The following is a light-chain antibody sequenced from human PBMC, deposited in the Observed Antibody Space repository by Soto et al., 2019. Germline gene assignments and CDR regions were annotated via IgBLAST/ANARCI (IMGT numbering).Light chain of an antibody. CDR3: QQYNSYWT. Sequence: ILLTQSPGTLSLSPGERATLSCRASLSVNTYLAWYQQKPGQAPRLLIYGASTRATGIPARFSGSGSGTEFTLTISSLQPDDFATYYRQQYNSYWTFGQGTKVDIK. CDR2: GAS. V-gene: IGKV3-15*01. J-gene: IGKJ1*01. CDR1: LSVNTY.